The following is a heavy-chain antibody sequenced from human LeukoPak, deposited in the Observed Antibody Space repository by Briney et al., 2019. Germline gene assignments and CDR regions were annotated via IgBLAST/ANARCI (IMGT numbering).Heavy chain of an antibody. V-gene: IGHV1-8*01. CDR1: GYTFTSYD. Sequence: GASVKVSCKASGYTFTSYDINWVRQATGQGLERMGWMNPNSGNTGYAQKFQGRVTMTRNTSISTAYMELSSLRSEDTAVYYCARVRGYSYGRHFDYWGQGTLVTVSS. J-gene: IGHJ4*02. CDR3: ARVRGYSYGRHFDY. D-gene: IGHD5-18*01. CDR2: MNPNSGNT.